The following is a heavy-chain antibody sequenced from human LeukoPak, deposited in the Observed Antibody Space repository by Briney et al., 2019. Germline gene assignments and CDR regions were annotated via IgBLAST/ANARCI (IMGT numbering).Heavy chain of an antibody. CDR2: ISGGGGST. D-gene: IGHD2-15*01. Sequence: GGSLRLSCAASGFTFSSYAFSWVRQAPGKGLEWVPGISGGGGSTYYADSVKGRFTISRDNSKNTLYLQMNSLRAEDTAVYYCAKLATGGPDYWGQGTLVTVSS. CDR1: GFTFSSYA. J-gene: IGHJ4*02. CDR3: AKLATGGPDY. V-gene: IGHV3-23*01.